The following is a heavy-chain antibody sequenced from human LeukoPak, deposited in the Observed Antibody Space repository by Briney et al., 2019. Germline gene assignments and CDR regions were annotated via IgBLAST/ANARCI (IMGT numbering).Heavy chain of an antibody. CDR3: ARGGSGYGYFAFDI. D-gene: IGHD5-12*01. Sequence: ASVKVSCKASGYTFTGYYMHWVRQAPGQGLEWMGWINPNSGGTNYVQKFQGRVTITRNTSISTAYMELSSLRSEDTAVYYCARGGSGYGYFAFDIWGQGTMVTVSS. CDR2: INPNSGGT. V-gene: IGHV1-2*02. J-gene: IGHJ3*02. CDR1: GYTFTGYY.